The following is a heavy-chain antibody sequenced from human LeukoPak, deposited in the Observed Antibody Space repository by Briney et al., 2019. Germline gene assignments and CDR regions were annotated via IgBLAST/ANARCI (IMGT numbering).Heavy chain of an antibody. Sequence: PGGSLRLSCAASGFTVSSNYMSWVRQAPGKGLEWVAFIRYDGSNKYFADSVKGRFTISRDNSKNTLYLQMNSLRAEDTAVYYCAKTRSAFSSNFDYWGQGTLVTVSS. CDR1: GFTVSSNY. D-gene: IGHD2/OR15-2a*01. V-gene: IGHV3-30*02. CDR3: AKTRSAFSSNFDY. CDR2: IRYDGSNK. J-gene: IGHJ4*02.